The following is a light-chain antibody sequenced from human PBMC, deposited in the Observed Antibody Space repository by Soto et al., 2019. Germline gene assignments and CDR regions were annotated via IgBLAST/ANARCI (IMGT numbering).Light chain of an antibody. CDR2: DAS. Sequence: EIVLTQSPATLSLCPWEVATVSCRASHSVGNSLAWYQQIPGQSPRLLIYDASDRATGIPGRFSGSGSGTHLTLTISSLEPEDFAVYYCQQRSSWPLTFGGGTKVDI. V-gene: IGKV3-11*01. CDR3: QQRSSWPLT. CDR1: HSVGNS. J-gene: IGKJ4*01.